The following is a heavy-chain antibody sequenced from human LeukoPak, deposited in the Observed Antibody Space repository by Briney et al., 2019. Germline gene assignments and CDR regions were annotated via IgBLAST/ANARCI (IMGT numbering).Heavy chain of an antibody. CDR2: IYHSGST. Sequence: PSETLSLTCTVSGGSISSGGYYWSWIRQPPGKGLEWIGYIYHSGSTYYNPSLKSRVTISVDRSKNQFSLKLSSVTAADTAVYYCARALKGAIVVVPAADDGYYFDYWGQGTLVTVSS. D-gene: IGHD2-2*01. V-gene: IGHV4-30-2*01. CDR3: ARALKGAIVVVPAADDGYYFDY. CDR1: GGSISSGGYY. J-gene: IGHJ4*02.